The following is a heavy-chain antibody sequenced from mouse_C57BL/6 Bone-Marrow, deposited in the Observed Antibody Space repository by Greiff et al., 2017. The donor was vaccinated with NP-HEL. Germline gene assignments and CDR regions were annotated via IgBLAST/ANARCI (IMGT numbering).Heavy chain of an antibody. CDR1: GFTFSSYA. J-gene: IGHJ2*01. Sequence: EVNLVESGGGLVKPGGSLKLSCAASGFTFSSYAMSWVRQTPEKRLEWVATISDGGSYTYYPDNVKGRFTISRDNAKNNLYLQMSHLKSEDTAMYYCARGLYYYGSSYYFDYWGQGTTLTVSS. CDR3: ARGLYYYGSSYYFDY. V-gene: IGHV5-4*03. CDR2: ISDGGSYT. D-gene: IGHD1-1*01.